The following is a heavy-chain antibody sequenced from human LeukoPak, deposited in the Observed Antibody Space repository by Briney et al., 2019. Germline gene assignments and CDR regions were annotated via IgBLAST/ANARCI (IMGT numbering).Heavy chain of an antibody. J-gene: IGHJ4*02. CDR1: GFTFSSYG. Sequence: GGSLRLPCAASGFTFSSYGMHWVRQAPGKGLEWVAVIWYDGSNKYYADSVKGRFTISRDNSKNTLYLQMNSLRAEDTAVYYCARDGRISYYDSSGPFDYRGQGTLVTVSS. D-gene: IGHD3-22*01. CDR3: ARDGRISYYDSSGPFDY. CDR2: IWYDGSNK. V-gene: IGHV3-33*01.